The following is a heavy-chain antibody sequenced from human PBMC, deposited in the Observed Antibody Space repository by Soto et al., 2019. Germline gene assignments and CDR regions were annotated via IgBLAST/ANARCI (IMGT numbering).Heavy chain of an antibody. CDR2: ISGSGGST. CDR1: GFTFSSYA. CDR3: AKAARDSSGYYGAVSYDYYYGMDV. D-gene: IGHD3-22*01. J-gene: IGHJ6*02. Sequence: LRLSCAASGFTFSSYAMSWVRQAPGKGLEWVSAISGSGGSTYYADSVKGRFTISRDNSKNTLYLQMNSLRAEDTAVYYCAKAARDSSGYYGAVSYDYYYGMDVWGQGTTVTVSS. V-gene: IGHV3-23*01.